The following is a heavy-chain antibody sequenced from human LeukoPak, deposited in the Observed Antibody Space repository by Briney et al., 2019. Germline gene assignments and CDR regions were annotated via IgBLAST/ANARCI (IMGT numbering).Heavy chain of an antibody. Sequence: ASVKVSCKTSGYTFINYGVTWVRQAPGQGLEWMGWISPYNGDTNYAQKFQGRVTMTEDTSTDTAYMELSSLRSEDTAVYYCATAYCTNGVCHLSAYDYWGQGTLVTVSS. CDR3: ATAYCTNGVCHLSAYDY. CDR1: GYTFINYG. CDR2: ISPYNGDT. J-gene: IGHJ4*02. V-gene: IGHV1-18*01. D-gene: IGHD2-8*01.